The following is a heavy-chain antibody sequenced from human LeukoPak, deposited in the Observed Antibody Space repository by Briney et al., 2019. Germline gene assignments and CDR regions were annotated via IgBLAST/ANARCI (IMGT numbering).Heavy chain of an antibody. CDR2: SDPEDGER. CDR1: GKTLSELS. J-gene: IGHJ4*02. V-gene: IGHV1-24*01. D-gene: IGHD5-18*01. CDR3: VTGFTTMAVDYFDY. Sequence: GASVKVSCKVSGKTLSELSIHWLRQPPGKGLEWRGGSDPEDGERIYAQMFQGRVTMTEDTSIDTAYMELSSLRSEDTAVYYCVTGFTTMAVDYFDYWGQGTLVTVSP.